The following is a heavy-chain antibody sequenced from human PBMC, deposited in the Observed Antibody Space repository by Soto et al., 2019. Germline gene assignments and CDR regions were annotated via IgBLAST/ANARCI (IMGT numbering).Heavy chain of an antibody. CDR2: IYHSGST. CDR3: ARGLGDFWSGLGRFDP. D-gene: IGHD3-3*01. J-gene: IGHJ5*02. CDR1: GGSISSGGYS. Sequence: SETLSLTCTVSGGSISSGGYSWSWIRQPPGKGLEWIGYIYHSGSTYYNPSLKSRVTISVDRSKNQFSLKLSSVTAADTAVYYCARGLGDFWSGLGRFDPWGQGTLVTVSS. V-gene: IGHV4-30-2*01.